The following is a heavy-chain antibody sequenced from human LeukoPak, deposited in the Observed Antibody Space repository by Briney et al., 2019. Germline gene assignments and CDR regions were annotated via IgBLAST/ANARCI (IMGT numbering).Heavy chain of an antibody. CDR1: GFTFSSYG. CDR3: ARDRITMVRGPPGY. J-gene: IGHJ4*02. D-gene: IGHD3-10*01. CDR2: IRYDGSNK. Sequence: PGGSLRLSCAASGFTFSSYGMHWVRQAPGKGLEWVAFIRYDGSNKYYADSVKGRFTISRDNSKNTLYLQMNSLRAEDTAVYYCARDRITMVRGPPGYWGQGTLVTVSS. V-gene: IGHV3-30*02.